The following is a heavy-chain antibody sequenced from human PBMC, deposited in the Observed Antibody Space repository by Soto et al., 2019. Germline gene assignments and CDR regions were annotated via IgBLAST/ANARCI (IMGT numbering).Heavy chain of an antibody. CDR1: GYTFTSYG. CDR3: ARSAYYDILTGYYNVMGY. J-gene: IGHJ4*02. D-gene: IGHD3-9*01. Sequence: QVQLVQSGAEVKKPGASVKVSCKASGYTFTSYGISWVRQAPGQGLEWMGWTSAYNGNTNYAQKRQGRVTMTTDTSTSTAYMELRSLRSDDTAVYYCARSAYYDILTGYYNVMGYWGQGTLVTVSS. V-gene: IGHV1-18*01. CDR2: TSAYNGNT.